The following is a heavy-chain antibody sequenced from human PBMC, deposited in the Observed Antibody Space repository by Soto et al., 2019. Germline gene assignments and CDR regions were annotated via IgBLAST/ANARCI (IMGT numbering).Heavy chain of an antibody. D-gene: IGHD4-17*01. Sequence: GGSLRLSCAASGFTFSSYSMNWVRQAPGKGLERVSYISSSSSTIYYADSVKGRFTISRDNAKNSLYLQMNGLRDEDTAVYYCARAHDYGDYVPCYWGQGTLVTVSS. CDR2: ISSSSSTI. V-gene: IGHV3-48*02. CDR3: ARAHDYGDYVPCY. J-gene: IGHJ4*02. CDR1: GFTFSSYS.